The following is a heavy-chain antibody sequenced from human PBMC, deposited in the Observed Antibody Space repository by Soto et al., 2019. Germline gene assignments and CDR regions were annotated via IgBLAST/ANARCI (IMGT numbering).Heavy chain of an antibody. CDR2: INYSGST. CDR3: ARNYPLRPIDY. J-gene: IGHJ4*02. CDR1: GGSFSGYY. Sequence: SETLSLTCAVYGGSFSGYYWSWIRQPPGKGLEWLGEINYSGSTNYNPSLKSRVSISVDTSKNQFSLKLNSTTAADTGVYYCARNYPLRPIDYWGQGNLVTVSS. V-gene: IGHV4-34*01. D-gene: IGHD1-7*01.